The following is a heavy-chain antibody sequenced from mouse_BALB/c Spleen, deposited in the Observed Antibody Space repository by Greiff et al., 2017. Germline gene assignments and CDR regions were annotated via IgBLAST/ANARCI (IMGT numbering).Heavy chain of an antibody. CDR3: VRDGNYVFYAMDY. Sequence: VKLMESGPGLVAPSQSLSITCTVSGFSLTSYDISWIRQPPGTGLEWLGVIWTGGGTNYNSAFMSRLSISKDNSKSQVFLKMNSLQTDDTAIYYCVRDGNYVFYAMDYWGQGTSVTVSS. CDR1: GFSLTSYD. J-gene: IGHJ4*01. D-gene: IGHD2-1*01. CDR2: IWTGGGT. V-gene: IGHV2-9-2*01.